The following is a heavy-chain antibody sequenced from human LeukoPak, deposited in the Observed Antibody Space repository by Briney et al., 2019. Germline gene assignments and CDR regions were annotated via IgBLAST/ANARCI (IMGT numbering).Heavy chain of an antibody. CDR2: IYYSGST. CDR1: GGSISSYY. CDR3: AATSSGPTGRSFDY. Sequence: PSETLSLTCTVPGGSISSYYWSWIRQPPGKGLEWIGYIYYSGSTNYNPSLKSRVTISVDTSKNQFSLKLSSVTAADTAVYYCAATSSGPTGRSFDYWGQGTLVTVSS. V-gene: IGHV4-59*08. D-gene: IGHD3-22*01. J-gene: IGHJ4*02.